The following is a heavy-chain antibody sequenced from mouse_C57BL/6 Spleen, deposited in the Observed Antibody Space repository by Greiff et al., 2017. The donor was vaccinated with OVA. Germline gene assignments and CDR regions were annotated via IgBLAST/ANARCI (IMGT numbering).Heavy chain of an antibody. Sequence: EVKLMESGGGLVQPGGSLSLSCAASGFTFTDYYMSWVRQPPGKALEWLGFIRNKANGYTTEYSASVKGRFTISRDNSQSILYLQMNALRAEDSATYYCARSWGYYYAMDYWGQGTSVTVSS. J-gene: IGHJ4*01. CDR2: IRNKANGYTT. V-gene: IGHV7-3*01. D-gene: IGHD2-2*01. CDR1: GFTFTDYY. CDR3: ARSWGYYYAMDY.